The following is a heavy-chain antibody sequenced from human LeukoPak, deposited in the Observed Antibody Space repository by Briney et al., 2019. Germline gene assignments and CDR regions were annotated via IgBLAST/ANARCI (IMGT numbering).Heavy chain of an antibody. CDR2: ISTGSSYI. D-gene: IGHD5-24*01. V-gene: IGHV3-21*01. J-gene: IGHJ4*02. CDR3: ARDGYKPFDY. Sequence: KPGRSLRLSCAASGFTFSSYSMNWVRQAPGKGLEWVSSISTGSSYIYYADSVKGRFTISRDNAKKSLYLQMNSLRAEDTAVYYCARDGYKPFDYWGQGTLVTVSS. CDR1: GFTFSSYS.